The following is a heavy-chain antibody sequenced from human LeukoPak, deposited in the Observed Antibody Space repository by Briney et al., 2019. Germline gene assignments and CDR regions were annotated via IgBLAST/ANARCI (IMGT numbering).Heavy chain of an antibody. V-gene: IGHV4-4*02. Sequence: PSGTLSLTCAVSGGSISSSNWWSWVRQPPGKGLEWIGEIYHSGSTNYNPSLKSRVTISVDTSKNQFSLKLSSVTAADTAVYYCARRDCSGGSCPSYGMDVWGQGTTVTVSS. CDR3: ARRDCSGGSCPSYGMDV. CDR2: IYHSGST. D-gene: IGHD2-15*01. J-gene: IGHJ6*02. CDR1: GGSISSSNW.